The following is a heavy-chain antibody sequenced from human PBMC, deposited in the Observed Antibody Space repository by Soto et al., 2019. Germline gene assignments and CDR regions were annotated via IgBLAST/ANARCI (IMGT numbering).Heavy chain of an antibody. CDR3: TTIWFGELLFDY. CDR1: GFTFSNAW. Sequence: GGSLRLSCAASGFTFSNAWMSWVRQAPGKGLEWVGRIKSKTDGGTTDYAAPVKGRFTISRDDSKNTLYLQMNSLKTEDAAVYYCTTIWFGELLFDYWGQGTLDTVSS. CDR2: IKSKTDGGTT. V-gene: IGHV3-15*01. D-gene: IGHD3-10*01. J-gene: IGHJ4*02.